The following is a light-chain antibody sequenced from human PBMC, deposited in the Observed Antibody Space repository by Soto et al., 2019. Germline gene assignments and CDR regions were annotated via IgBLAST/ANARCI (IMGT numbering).Light chain of an antibody. CDR1: SSAVGSDYNY. J-gene: IGLJ1*01. V-gene: IGLV2-14*03. CDR3: CSYTTSSTYV. Sequence: QSVLTQPASVSGSPGQSIAISCTGTSSAVGSDYNYVSWYQQHPGKAPKLMVYDVNTRPSGVSNRFSGSKSGTTASLTISGLQAEDEADYYCCSYTTSSTYVFGTGTKVTVL. CDR2: DVN.